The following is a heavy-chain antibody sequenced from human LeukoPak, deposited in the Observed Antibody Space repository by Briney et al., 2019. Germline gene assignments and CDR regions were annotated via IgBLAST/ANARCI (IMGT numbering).Heavy chain of an antibody. D-gene: IGHD3-10*01. CDR2: ISAYNGNT. CDR1: GYTFTSYG. V-gene: IGHV1-18*04. Sequence: ASVKVSCKASGYTFTSYGISWVRQAPGQGLEWMGWISAYNGNTNYAQKLQGRVTMTTDTSTSTAYMELRSLRSDDTAVYYCAREKMVRGVKDLHYWGQGTLVTVSS. CDR3: AREKMVRGVKDLHY. J-gene: IGHJ4*02.